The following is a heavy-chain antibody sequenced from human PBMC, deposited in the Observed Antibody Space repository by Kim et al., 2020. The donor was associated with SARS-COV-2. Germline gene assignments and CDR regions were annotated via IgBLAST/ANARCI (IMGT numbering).Heavy chain of an antibody. V-gene: IGHV7-4-1*02. D-gene: IGHD3-9*01. Sequence: ASVKVSCKASGYTFTSYAMNWVRQAPGQGLEWMGWINTNTGNPTYAQGFTGRFVFSLDTSVSTAYLQISSLKSEDTAVYYCARDPGPFVLRYFDWLYRRNTYYYYYYGMDVWGQGTTVTVSS. CDR3: ARDPGPFVLRYFDWLYRRNTYYYYYYGMDV. CDR1: GYTFTSYA. J-gene: IGHJ6*02. CDR2: INTNTGNP.